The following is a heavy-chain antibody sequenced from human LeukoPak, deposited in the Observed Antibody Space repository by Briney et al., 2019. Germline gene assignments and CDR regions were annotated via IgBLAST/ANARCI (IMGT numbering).Heavy chain of an antibody. CDR2: ISSSSSYI. CDR3: ARDALGVAKLRSYAFDI. Sequence: PGGSLRLSCAASGFTFSSYSMDWVRQAPGKGLEWVSSISSSSSYIYYADSVKGRFTISRDNAKNSLYLQMNSLRAEDTAVYYCARDALGVAKLRSYAFDIWGQGTMVTVSS. CDR1: GFTFSSYS. V-gene: IGHV3-21*01. D-gene: IGHD2-15*01. J-gene: IGHJ3*02.